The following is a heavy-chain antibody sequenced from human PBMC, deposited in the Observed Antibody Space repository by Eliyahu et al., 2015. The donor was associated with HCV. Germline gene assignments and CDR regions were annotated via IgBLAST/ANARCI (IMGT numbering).Heavy chain of an antibody. CDR1: GGSISSYY. Sequence: QVQLQESGPGLVKPSETLSLTCTVSGGSISSYYWSWIRQPAGKGLEWIGRIYTSGSTNYNPSLKSRVTMSVDTSKNQFSLKLSSVTAADTAVYYCARETTMVQGVIILHFDYWGQGTLVTVSS. CDR3: ARETTMVQGVIILHFDY. D-gene: IGHD3-10*01. V-gene: IGHV4-4*07. J-gene: IGHJ4*02. CDR2: IYTSGST.